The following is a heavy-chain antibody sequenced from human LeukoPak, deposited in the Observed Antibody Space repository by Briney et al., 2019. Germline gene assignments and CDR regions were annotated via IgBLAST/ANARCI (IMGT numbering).Heavy chain of an antibody. V-gene: IGHV3-74*01. J-gene: IGHJ2*01. D-gene: IGHD7-27*01. CDR1: GFPYRTYR. CDR3: ARETGGDWYFDL. CDR2: ISSDGSST. Sequence: GGPLRLSCAASGFPYRTYRMHGAREAPGRGGVWVSRISSDGSSTGHADSVKGRFTISRDNAKNSLYLQMNSLRAEDTAVYYCARETGGDWYFDLWGRGTLVTVSS.